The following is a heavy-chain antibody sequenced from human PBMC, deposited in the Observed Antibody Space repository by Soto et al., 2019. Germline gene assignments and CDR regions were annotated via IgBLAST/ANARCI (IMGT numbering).Heavy chain of an antibody. CDR1: GGSISSGGYF. CDR3: AKNWNWGSLVH. Sequence: SETLSLTCTVSGGSISSGGYFWSWIRQPPGKGLEWIGNIFYSGTTYYNPSLKSRVTISVDTPKNQFSLKLSSVTAADTAVYYCAKNWNWGSLVHWGQGTLVTVAS. D-gene: IGHD7-27*01. J-gene: IGHJ4*02. V-gene: IGHV4-30-4*08. CDR2: IFYSGTT.